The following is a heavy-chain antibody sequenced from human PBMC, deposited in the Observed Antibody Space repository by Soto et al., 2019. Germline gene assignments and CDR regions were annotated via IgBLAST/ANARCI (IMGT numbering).Heavy chain of an antibody. V-gene: IGHV3-33*01. Sequence: GGSLRLSCAASGFTFSSYGMHWVRQAPGKGLEWVAVIWYDGSNKYYADSVKGRFTISRDNSKNTLYLQMNSLRAEDTAVYYCARDRKRKMYYEDSSGYYLGWFDPWGQGTLVTVSS. CDR2: IWYDGSNK. J-gene: IGHJ5*02. CDR3: ARDRKRKMYYEDSSGYYLGWFDP. CDR1: GFTFSSYG. D-gene: IGHD3-22*01.